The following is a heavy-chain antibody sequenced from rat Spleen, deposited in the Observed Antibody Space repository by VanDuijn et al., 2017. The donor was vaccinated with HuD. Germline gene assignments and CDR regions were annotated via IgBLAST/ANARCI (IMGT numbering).Heavy chain of an antibody. CDR1: GFIFRNYY. CDR3: ARLATDYFDY. CDR2: ISSGGGNT. J-gene: IGHJ2*01. D-gene: IGHD3-4*01. Sequence: EVQLVESGGGLVQPGRSMKLSCTASGFIFRNYYMAWVRQAPTKGLEWVASISSGGGNTFYRDSVKGRFTISRDNARNTLYLKMDSLRSEDTATYYCARLATDYFDYWGQGVMLTVSS. V-gene: IGHV5-25*01.